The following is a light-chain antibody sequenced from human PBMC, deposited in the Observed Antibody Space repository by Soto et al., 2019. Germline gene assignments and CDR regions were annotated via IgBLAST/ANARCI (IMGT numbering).Light chain of an antibody. J-gene: IGKJ3*01. CDR1: QSVSGN. V-gene: IGKV3-15*01. Sequence: EIVMTQSPATLSVSPGERATLSCRASQSVSGNLAWYQQKPGQAPRLLIYGASTRATGIPARFSGGGSGTDFTLTISSLQSEDFAVYYCQQYNNWPLTFGPGTKVDIK. CDR2: GAS. CDR3: QQYNNWPLT.